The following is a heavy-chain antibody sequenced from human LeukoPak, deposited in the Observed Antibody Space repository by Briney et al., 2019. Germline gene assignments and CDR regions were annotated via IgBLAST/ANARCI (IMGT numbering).Heavy chain of an antibody. CDR3: AKFRGTTRSTLEY. D-gene: IGHD1-7*01. CDR2: ISNTDGTT. CDR1: GFTLRSYA. V-gene: IGHV3-23*01. J-gene: IGHJ4*02. Sequence: PGGSLRLSCAASGFTLRSYAMTWVRQAPGKGLEWVSAISNTDGTTYYADSVQGRFTISRDNSKSTLYLQMSSLRADDTAVYYCAKFRGTTRSTLEYWGQGTLVTVSS.